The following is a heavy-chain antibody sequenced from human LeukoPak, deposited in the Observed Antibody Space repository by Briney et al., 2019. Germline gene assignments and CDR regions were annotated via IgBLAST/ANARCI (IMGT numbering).Heavy chain of an antibody. CDR1: EFTFSGSA. Sequence: GGSLKLSCEASEFTFSGSAMHWVRQASGRGLEWLGRIRSKANNYATAYAASVKGRFTISRDDSKNTAYLQMNSLKTEDTAVYYCRTGPFDYWGQGTPVTVSS. J-gene: IGHJ4*02. V-gene: IGHV3-73*01. CDR3: RTGPFDY. CDR2: IRSKANNYAT.